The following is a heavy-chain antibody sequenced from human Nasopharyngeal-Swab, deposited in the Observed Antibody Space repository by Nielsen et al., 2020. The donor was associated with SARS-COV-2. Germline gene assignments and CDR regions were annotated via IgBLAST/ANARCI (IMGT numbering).Heavy chain of an antibody. CDR3: AKSPWTYSSGWFDY. CDR1: GFTFSSYG. Sequence: GESLKISCAASGFTFSSYGMHWVRQAPGKGLEWVAVIWYDGSNKYYADSVKGRFTISRDNSKNTLYLQMNSLRAEDTAVYYCAKSPWTYSSGWFDYWGQGTLVTVSS. V-gene: IGHV3-33*06. J-gene: IGHJ5*01. CDR2: IWYDGSNK. D-gene: IGHD6-19*01.